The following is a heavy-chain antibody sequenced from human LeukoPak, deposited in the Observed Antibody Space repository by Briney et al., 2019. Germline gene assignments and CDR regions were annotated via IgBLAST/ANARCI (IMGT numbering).Heavy chain of an antibody. Sequence: PSETLSLTCTVSGGSISSSGYYWGCIRQPPGKGLEWIGNIYYSGSTYYNPSLKSRVTISGDTSKNQLSLKLSSVTAADTAVYYCARRRDSSSWYEEDYWGQGTLVTVSS. CDR3: ARRRDSSSWYEEDY. CDR2: IYYSGST. CDR1: GGSISSSGYY. V-gene: IGHV4-39*01. J-gene: IGHJ4*02. D-gene: IGHD6-13*01.